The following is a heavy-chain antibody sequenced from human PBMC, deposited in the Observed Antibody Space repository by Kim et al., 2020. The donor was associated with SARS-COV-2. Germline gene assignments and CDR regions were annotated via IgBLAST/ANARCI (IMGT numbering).Heavy chain of an antibody. CDR2: IYSGGST. CDR1: GFTVSSNY. V-gene: IGHV3-66*01. D-gene: IGHD3-3*01. Sequence: GGSLRLSCAASGFTVSSNYMSWVRQAPGKGLEWSSVIYSGGSTYYAYSVKGRFTISRDNSKNTLYLQINSLRAEDTAVYYGARVYYDFWRGYHDYYYYY. CDR3: ARVYYDFWRGYHDYYYYY. J-gene: IGHJ6*03.